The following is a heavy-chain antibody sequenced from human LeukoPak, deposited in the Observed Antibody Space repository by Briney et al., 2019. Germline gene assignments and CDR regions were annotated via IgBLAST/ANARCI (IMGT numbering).Heavy chain of an antibody. CDR1: GGTFSSYT. Sequence: SVKVPCKASGGTFSSYTISWVRQAPRQGLEWMGRIIPTLGIANYAQKFQGRVTITADKSTSTAYMELSSLRSEDTAVYYCARDKDYYDSSGYYYNPFDYWGQGTLVTVSS. CDR2: IIPTLGIA. V-gene: IGHV1-69*04. J-gene: IGHJ4*02. D-gene: IGHD3-22*01. CDR3: ARDKDYYDSSGYYYNPFDY.